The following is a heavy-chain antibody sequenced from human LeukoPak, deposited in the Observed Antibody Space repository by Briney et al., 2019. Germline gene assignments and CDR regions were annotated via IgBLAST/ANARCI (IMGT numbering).Heavy chain of an antibody. V-gene: IGHV3-21*01. Sequence: GGSLRLSCAASGFTFSSYSMNWVRQAPGKGLEWVSSISSSSSYIYYADSVKGRFTISRDNAKNSLYLQMNSLRAEDTAVYYRASSLPGSYCYYFDYWGQGTLVTVSS. J-gene: IGHJ4*02. D-gene: IGHD3-10*01. CDR2: ISSSSSYI. CDR3: ASSLPGSYCYYFDY. CDR1: GFTFSSYS.